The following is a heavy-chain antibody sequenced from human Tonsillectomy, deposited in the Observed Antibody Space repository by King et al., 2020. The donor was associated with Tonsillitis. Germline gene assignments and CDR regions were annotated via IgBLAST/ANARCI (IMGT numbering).Heavy chain of an antibody. CDR1: GFTFTTYI. V-gene: IGHV3-48*01. CDR3: ARESYGEDAFDI. J-gene: IGHJ3*02. Sequence: VQLVESGGGFIQPGGSLRLSCAASGFTFTTYIMYWVRQAPGKGLEWVSYISSSSSTLYYADSVKGRFTVSSDNAKNSLYLQMNSLRAEDTAVYYCARESYGEDAFDIWGQGTMVTVSS. D-gene: IGHD4-17*01. CDR2: ISSSSSTL.